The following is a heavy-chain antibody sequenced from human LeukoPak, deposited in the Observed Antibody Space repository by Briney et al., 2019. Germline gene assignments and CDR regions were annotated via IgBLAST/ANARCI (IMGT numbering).Heavy chain of an antibody. CDR1: GGSFSGYY. D-gene: IGHD5-24*01. J-gene: IGHJ2*01. CDR3: ASGRDGYNNHWYFDL. V-gene: IGHV4-59*01. Sequence: SETLSLTCAVYGGSFSGYYWSWIRQPPGKGLEWIGYIYYSGSTNYNPSLKSRVTISVDTSKNQFSLKLSSVTAADTAVYYCASGRDGYNNHWYFDLWGRGTLVTVSS. CDR2: IYYSGST.